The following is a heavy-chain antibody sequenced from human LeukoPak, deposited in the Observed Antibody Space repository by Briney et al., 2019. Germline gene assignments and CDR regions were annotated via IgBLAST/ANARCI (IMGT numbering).Heavy chain of an antibody. CDR3: AELGITMIGGV. CDR2: ISSSGSTI. D-gene: IGHD3-10*02. Sequence: GGSLRLSCAASGFTFSSYSMNWVRQAPGKGLEWVLSISSSGSTIYYADSVKGRFTISRDNAKNSLYLQMNSLRAEDTAVYYCAELGITMIGGVWGKGTTVTISS. J-gene: IGHJ6*04. V-gene: IGHV3-21*04. CDR1: GFTFSSYS.